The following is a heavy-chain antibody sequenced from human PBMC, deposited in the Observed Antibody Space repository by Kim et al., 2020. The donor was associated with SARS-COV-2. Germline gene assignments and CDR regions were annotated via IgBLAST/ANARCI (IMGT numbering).Heavy chain of an antibody. Sequence: ASVKVSCKASGYTFTSYDINWVRQATGQGLEWMGWMNPNSGNTGYAQKFQGRVTMTRNTSISTAYMELSSLRAEDTAVYYCARGLTNPSGYDWFDPWGQGTLVTVSS. J-gene: IGHJ5*02. CDR3: ARGLTNPSGYDWFDP. V-gene: IGHV1-8*01. CDR2: MNPNSGNT. D-gene: IGHD2-8*01. CDR1: GYTFTSYD.